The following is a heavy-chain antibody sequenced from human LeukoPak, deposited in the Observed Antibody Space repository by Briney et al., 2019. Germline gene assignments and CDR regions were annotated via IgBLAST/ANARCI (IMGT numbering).Heavy chain of an antibody. CDR3: ARDSPSSGYSYGYSSYYYYMDV. CDR1: GASISSYF. J-gene: IGHJ6*03. Sequence: PSETLSLTCTVSGASISSYFWTWIRQSPGKGLEWIGYIYYSGSTNYDPSLKSRVTISVDTSKNQFSLKLNSVTAADTAVYYCARDSPSSGYSYGYSSYYYYMDVWGKGTTVTVSS. V-gene: IGHV4-59*12. CDR2: IYYSGST. D-gene: IGHD5-18*01.